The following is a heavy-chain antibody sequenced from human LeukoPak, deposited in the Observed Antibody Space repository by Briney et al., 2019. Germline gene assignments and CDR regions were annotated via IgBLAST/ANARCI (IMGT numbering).Heavy chain of an antibody. D-gene: IGHD5-12*01. Sequence: PSETLSLTCTVSGFSISSGDYYWIWIRQPPGKGLEWIGYIYYSGSTYYNPSLKSRVTISVDTSKNQFSLKLSSVTAADTGVYYCARGVSGYDFGWFDPWGQGTLVTVSS. CDR2: IYYSGST. V-gene: IGHV4-30-4*01. J-gene: IGHJ5*02. CDR1: GFSISSGDYY. CDR3: ARGVSGYDFGWFDP.